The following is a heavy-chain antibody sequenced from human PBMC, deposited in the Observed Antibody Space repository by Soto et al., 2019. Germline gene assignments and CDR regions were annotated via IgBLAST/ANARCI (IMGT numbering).Heavy chain of an antibody. CDR2: AYHSGST. V-gene: IGHV4-4*02. CDR3: ARATDVYGDAYDV. J-gene: IGHJ3*01. Sequence: QMQLRQSGPGLVKPSGTLSLTCSVSGASVTLSNWWTWIRQSPGRGLEWIGQAYHSGSTNYNPSLETRVTISVDTSKNQFSLNLTSVTAADTAVYYCARATDVYGDAYDVWGQGTSVTVSS. CDR1: GASVTLSNW. D-gene: IGHD4-17*01.